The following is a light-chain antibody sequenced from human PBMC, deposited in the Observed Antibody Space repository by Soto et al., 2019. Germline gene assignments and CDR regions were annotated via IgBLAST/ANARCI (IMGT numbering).Light chain of an antibody. CDR3: RQYGSSPSYT. CDR2: AAS. J-gene: IGKJ2*01. CDR1: QSVSSSSY. V-gene: IGKV3-20*01. Sequence: EIVLTQSPGALSLSPGERATLSCRASQSVSSSSYLAWYQQKPGPAPRLLIYAASSRATGIPDRFSGSGSATDFTLTISSLEPEDFAVYYCRQYGSSPSYTFGQGTKLEIK.